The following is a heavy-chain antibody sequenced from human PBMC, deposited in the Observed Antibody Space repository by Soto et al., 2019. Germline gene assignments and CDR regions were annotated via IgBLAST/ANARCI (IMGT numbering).Heavy chain of an antibody. V-gene: IGHV3-21*01. CDR2: ISSSSSYI. J-gene: IGHJ6*02. CDR3: AISGYDYVWGGYRYYYYGMDV. D-gene: IGHD3-16*02. CDR1: GFTFSSYS. Sequence: GGSMRLSCAASGFTFSSYSMNWVRQAPGKGLEWVSSISSSSSYIYYADSVKGRFTISRDNAKNSLYMQMNSLRAEDTAVYYCAISGYDYVWGGYRYYYYGMDVWGQGTTVTVSS.